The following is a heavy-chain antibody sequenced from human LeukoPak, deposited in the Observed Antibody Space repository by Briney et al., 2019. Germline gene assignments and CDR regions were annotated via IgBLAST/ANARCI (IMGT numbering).Heavy chain of an antibody. CDR2: IYYSGST. D-gene: IGHD3-22*01. J-gene: IGHJ3*02. CDR3: ARPSDSSGYYYWFDI. CDR1: GGSISSYY. V-gene: IGHV4-59*08. Sequence: SETLSLTCTVSGGSISSYYWSWIRQPPGKGLEWIGYIYYSGSTNYNPSLKSRVTISVDTSKNQFSLKLSSVTAADTAMYYCARPSDSSGYYYWFDIWGQGTMVTVSS.